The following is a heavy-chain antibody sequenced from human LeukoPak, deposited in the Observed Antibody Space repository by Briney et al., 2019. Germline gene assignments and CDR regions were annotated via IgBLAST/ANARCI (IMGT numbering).Heavy chain of an antibody. CDR1: GDSMTRGGYY. CDR2: IYHSGTT. D-gene: IGHD4-11*01. CDR3: ARAVDYRNYFDY. V-gene: IGHV4-31*03. J-gene: IGHJ4*02. Sequence: SQTLSLTCTVSGDSMTRGGYYWSWVRQHPGKGLEWVGFIYHSGTTFYNPSLESRATISVDTSQNQFSLKLTSVTAADTAVYYCARAVDYRNYFDYWGQGTLVTVSS.